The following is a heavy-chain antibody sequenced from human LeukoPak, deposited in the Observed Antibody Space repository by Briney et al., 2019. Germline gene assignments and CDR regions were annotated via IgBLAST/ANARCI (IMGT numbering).Heavy chain of an antibody. D-gene: IGHD6-19*01. V-gene: IGHV4-31*03. Sequence: SETLSLTCTVSGGSISSGGYYWSWIRQHPGKGLEWIGYIYYSGCTYYNPSLKSRVTISVDTSKNQFSLKLSSVTAADTAVYYCARCVAVAGTGFDYWGQGTLVTVSS. J-gene: IGHJ4*02. CDR2: IYYSGCT. CDR3: ARCVAVAGTGFDY. CDR1: GGSISSGGYY.